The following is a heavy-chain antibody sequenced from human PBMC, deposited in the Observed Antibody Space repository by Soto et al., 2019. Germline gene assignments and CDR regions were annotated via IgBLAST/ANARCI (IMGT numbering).Heavy chain of an antibody. Sequence: XGSLKVSCAASGFSCSHYWMHWVRQAPGKGLVWVSRISPDGRTTTYADSVKGRFTISRDNAKSTLYLQMNSLTVEDGAVYYCADSWLPTSYWGPGTVVTVSS. J-gene: IGHJ4*02. CDR2: ISPDGRTT. V-gene: IGHV3-74*01. D-gene: IGHD3-10*01. CDR1: GFSCSHYW. CDR3: ADSWLPTSY.